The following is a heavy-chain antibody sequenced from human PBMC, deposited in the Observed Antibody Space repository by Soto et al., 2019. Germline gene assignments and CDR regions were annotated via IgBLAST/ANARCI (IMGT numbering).Heavy chain of an antibody. D-gene: IGHD7-27*01. CDR3: ARGRLPWAYHSYGMDV. Sequence: EVQLVESGGGLVQPGGSLTLSCIASGFTFTTYCMHWVRQAPGKGLEYLSAISNDAVHTYYTESVKDRFTISRDNSKDTLYLHMGSLSPEDMAVYYCARGRLPWAYHSYGMDVWGHGTTVTVSS. V-gene: IGHV3-64*07. J-gene: IGHJ6*02. CDR1: GFTFTTYC. CDR2: ISNDAVHT.